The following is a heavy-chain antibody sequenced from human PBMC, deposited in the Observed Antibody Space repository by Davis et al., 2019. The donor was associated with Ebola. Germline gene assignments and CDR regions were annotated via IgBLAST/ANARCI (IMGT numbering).Heavy chain of an antibody. CDR3: ARGGPGSSSTGP. J-gene: IGHJ5*02. CDR2: ISSSSSYI. Sequence: PAGSLRLSCAASAFTFSRYILTWVRQAPGKGLEWVSSISSSSSYISYADSVKGRFTISRDNAQNSLYLQMNGLRAEATAVYYCARGGPGSSSTGPWGQGTLVTVSS. CDR1: AFTFSRYI. D-gene: IGHD6-13*01. V-gene: IGHV3-21*01.